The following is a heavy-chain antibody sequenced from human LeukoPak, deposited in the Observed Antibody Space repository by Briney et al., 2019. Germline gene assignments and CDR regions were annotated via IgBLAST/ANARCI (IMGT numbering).Heavy chain of an antibody. CDR3: ARSRGSTSYVDY. V-gene: IGHV3-11*06. D-gene: IGHD2-2*01. J-gene: IGHJ4*02. CDR2: ISSSNSYT. CDR1: GFTFSDYY. Sequence: GGSLRLSCAASGFTFSDYYMSWLRQAPGKGLEWVSYISSSNSYTNYADSVKGRFTISRDNAKNSLYLQMNSLRAEDTAVYYCARSRGSTSYVDYWGQGTLVTVSS.